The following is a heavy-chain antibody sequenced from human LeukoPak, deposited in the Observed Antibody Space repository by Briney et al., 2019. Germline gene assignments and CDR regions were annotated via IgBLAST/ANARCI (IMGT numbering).Heavy chain of an antibody. CDR1: AFNFPAYW. CDR3: AVSNGGYGP. CDR2: INSDGTTT. V-gene: IGHV3-74*01. J-gene: IGHJ5*02. D-gene: IGHD5-12*01. Sequence: GGPLRLSCASSAFNFPAYWRHWARQDPRQGLLWVARINSDGTTTNYADSVKGRFTISRDNAKNTLFLQMNSLRAEDTAVYFCAVSNGGYGPWGQGALVTVSS.